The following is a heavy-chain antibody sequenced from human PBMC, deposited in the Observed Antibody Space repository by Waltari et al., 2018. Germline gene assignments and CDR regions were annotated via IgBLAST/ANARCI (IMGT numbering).Heavy chain of an antibody. J-gene: IGHJ3*02. CDR3: AREVGGSSWSTTPRGDAFDI. D-gene: IGHD6-13*01. CDR2: IYFAGST. V-gene: IGHV4-39*07. Sequence: QLQLRESGPGLLEPSETLSLTCSVSGDSIGSGYYYWGWIRQAPGKGLEWIGSIYFAGSTYDNPSLKRRLTISVDTSKNQFSLRLSSVTAADTAVYYCAREVGGSSWSTTPRGDAFDIWGQGTMVTVSS. CDR1: GDSIGSGYYY.